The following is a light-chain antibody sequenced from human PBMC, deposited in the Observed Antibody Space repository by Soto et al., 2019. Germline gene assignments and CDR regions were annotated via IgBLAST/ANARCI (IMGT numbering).Light chain of an antibody. Sequence: QSALTQPPSASGSPGQSVTISCTGASSDGGGYNFVSWYQHHPGKAPRLMIYDVTQRPSGVPDRSSGSKSGNTASLTVSGLQVDDEASYYCSSYAGSSIPVAFGGGTKLTVL. CDR2: DVT. V-gene: IGLV2-8*01. CDR3: SSYAGSSIPVA. J-gene: IGLJ2*01. CDR1: SSDGGGYNF.